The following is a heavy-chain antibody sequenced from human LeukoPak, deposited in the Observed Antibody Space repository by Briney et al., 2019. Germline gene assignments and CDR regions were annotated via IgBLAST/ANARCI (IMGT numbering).Heavy chain of an antibody. CDR1: GGSISSYY. V-gene: IGHV4-4*09. CDR3: ARLRPYSSSSGDTFDY. CDR2: IYTSGST. Sequence: SETLSLTCTVSGGSISSYYWSWIRQPPRKGLEWIGYIYTSGSTNYNPSLKSRVTISVDTSKNQFSLKPSSVTAADTAVYYCARLRPYSSSSGDTFDYWGQGTLVTVSS. D-gene: IGHD6-6*01. J-gene: IGHJ4*02.